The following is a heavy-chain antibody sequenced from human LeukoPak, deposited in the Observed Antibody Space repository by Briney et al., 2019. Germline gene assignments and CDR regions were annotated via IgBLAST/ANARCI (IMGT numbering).Heavy chain of an antibody. J-gene: IGHJ4*02. D-gene: IGHD3-22*01. CDR1: GFTFTSSA. CDR3: AASPDYYDSSGYSYYFDY. CDR2: IVVGSGNT. Sequence: PGTSVKVSCKASGFTFTSSAVQWVRQARGQRLEWIGWIVVGSGNTNYAKKFQERVTITRDMSTSTAYMELSSLRSEDTGVYYCAASPDYYDSSGYSYYFDYWGQGTLVTVSS. V-gene: IGHV1-58*01.